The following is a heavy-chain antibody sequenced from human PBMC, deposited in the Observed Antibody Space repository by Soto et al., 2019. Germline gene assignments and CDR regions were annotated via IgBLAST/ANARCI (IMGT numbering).Heavy chain of an antibody. J-gene: IGHJ6*02. CDR1: GGSISSSNW. CDR2: IYHSGST. D-gene: IGHD3-3*01. V-gene: IGHV4-4*02. CDR3: ARVTYYDFWSGYYAGNYGMDV. Sequence: SETLSLTCAVSGGSISSSNWWSWVRQPPGKGLEWIGEIYHSGSTNHNPSLKSRVTISVDKSKNQFSLKLSSVTAADTAVYYCARVTYYDFWSGYYAGNYGMDVWGQGTTVTVSS.